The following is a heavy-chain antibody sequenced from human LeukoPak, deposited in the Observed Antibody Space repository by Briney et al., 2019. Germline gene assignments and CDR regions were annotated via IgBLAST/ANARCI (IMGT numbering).Heavy chain of an antibody. V-gene: IGHV1-69*01. CDR1: GGTFSSYA. Sequence: SVKVSCKASGGTFSSYAIRWVRQAPRPGLEWLGGIIPIFGTANYAQKFQGRVTITENESTSTAYMELSSLRSEDTAVYYCARDGIGEFPFDYWGQGTLVTVSS. J-gene: IGHJ4*02. D-gene: IGHD3-10*01. CDR3: ARDGIGEFPFDY. CDR2: IIPIFGTA.